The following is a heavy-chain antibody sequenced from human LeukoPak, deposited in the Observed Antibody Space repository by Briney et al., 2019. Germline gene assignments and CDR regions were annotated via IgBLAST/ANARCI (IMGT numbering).Heavy chain of an antibody. CDR1: GGSISSYY. J-gene: IGHJ4*02. CDR3: ARDGVTAQLD. V-gene: IGHV4-59*12. CDR2: IYHSGST. Sequence: PSETLSLTCTVSGGSISSYYWSWIRQPPGKGLEWIGEIYHSGSTNYNPSLKSRVTISVDKSKNQFSLKLSSVTAADTAVYYCARDGVTAQLDWGQGTLVTVSS. D-gene: IGHD2-21*02.